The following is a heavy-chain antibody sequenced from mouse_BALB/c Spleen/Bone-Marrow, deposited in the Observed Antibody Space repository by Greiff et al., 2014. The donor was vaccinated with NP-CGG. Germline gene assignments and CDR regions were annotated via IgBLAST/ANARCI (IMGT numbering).Heavy chain of an antibody. Sequence: VQLQQSGAELVRPGASVTLSCKASGYKFTDYEMHWVKQTPVHGLEWIGSIDPETGGTAYNQNFKGKATLTADRSSTTAYMELRSLTSEVSAVYYCTREGIYFGYDVPMDYWGQGTSVTVSS. CDR3: TREGIYFGYDVPMDY. V-gene: IGHV1-15*01. J-gene: IGHJ4*01. D-gene: IGHD2-2*01. CDR2: IDPETGGT. CDR1: GYKFTDYE.